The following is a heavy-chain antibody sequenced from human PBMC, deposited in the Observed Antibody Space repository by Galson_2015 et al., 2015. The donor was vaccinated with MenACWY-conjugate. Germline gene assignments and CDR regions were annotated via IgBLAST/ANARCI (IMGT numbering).Heavy chain of an antibody. Sequence: SLRLSCAASGFIFNKFAMTWIRQAPGKGLEWVSAASGCGGVTYHADSVKGRFTIPRDYSRNTMYLQMDRLRVDDTAVYYCAKADNDLWSGYHENWFDPWGQGTLVPVSS. V-gene: IGHV3-23*01. D-gene: IGHD3-3*01. CDR3: AKADNDLWSGYHENWFDP. J-gene: IGHJ5*02. CDR2: ASGCGGVT. CDR1: GFIFNKFA.